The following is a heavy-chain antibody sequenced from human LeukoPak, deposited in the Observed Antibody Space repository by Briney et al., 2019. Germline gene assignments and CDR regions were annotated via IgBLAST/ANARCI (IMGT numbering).Heavy chain of an antibody. CDR3: ASLEGYYSSDWYWYFDL. Sequence: GGSLRLSCAASGFTFSSHAMHWVRQAPGKGLEYVSAISSNGDSTYYADSVKGRLTISRDNSKNTLYLQMSSLRAEDTAVYYCASLEGYYSSDWYWYFDLWGRGTLVTVSS. CDR2: ISSNGDST. CDR1: GFTFSSHA. V-gene: IGHV3-64D*09. J-gene: IGHJ2*01. D-gene: IGHD6-19*01.